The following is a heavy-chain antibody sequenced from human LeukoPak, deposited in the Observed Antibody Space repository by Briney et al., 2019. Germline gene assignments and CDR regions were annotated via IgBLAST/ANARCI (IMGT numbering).Heavy chain of an antibody. CDR2: ISGSGDST. J-gene: IGHJ4*02. CDR1: GFTFSSYA. V-gene: IGHV3-23*01. Sequence: RAGGSLRLSCAASGFTFSSYAMSWVRQAPGKGLEWVSAISGSGDSTYYADSVKGRFTISRDNSKNTLYLQMNSLRAEDTAVYYCAKDSSGWYPAVPQDYWGQGTLVTVSS. D-gene: IGHD6-19*01. CDR3: AKDSSGWYPAVPQDY.